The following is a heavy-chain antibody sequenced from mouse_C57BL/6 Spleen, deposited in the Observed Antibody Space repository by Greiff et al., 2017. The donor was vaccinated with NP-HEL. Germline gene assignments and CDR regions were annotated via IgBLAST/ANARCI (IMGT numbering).Heavy chain of an antibody. J-gene: IGHJ2*01. CDR2: ISSGGDYI. CDR1: GFTFSSYA. D-gene: IGHD2-4*01. CDR3: TREGDYDAFDY. V-gene: IGHV5-9-1*02. Sequence: EVKVVESGEGLVKPGGSLKLSCAASGFTFSSYAMSWVRQTPEKRLEWVAYISSGGDYIYYADTVKGRFTISRDNARNTLYLQMSSLKSEDTAMYYCTREGDYDAFDYWGQGTTLTGSS.